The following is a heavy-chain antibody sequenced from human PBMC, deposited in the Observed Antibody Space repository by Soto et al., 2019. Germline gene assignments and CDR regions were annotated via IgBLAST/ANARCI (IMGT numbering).Heavy chain of an antibody. Sequence: GGSLRLSCAASGFTFSSYWMSWVRQAPGKGLEWVANIKQDGSEKYYVDSVKGRFTISRDNAKNSLYLQMNSLRAEDTAVYYCARGYYDYIWGSYPSAIDYWGQGTLVTVSS. CDR2: IKQDGSEK. J-gene: IGHJ4*02. CDR3: ARGYYDYIWGSYPSAIDY. CDR1: GFTFSSYW. D-gene: IGHD3-16*01. V-gene: IGHV3-7*01.